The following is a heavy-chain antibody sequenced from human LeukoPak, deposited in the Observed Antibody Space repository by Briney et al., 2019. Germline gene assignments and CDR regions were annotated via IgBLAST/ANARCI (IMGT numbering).Heavy chain of an antibody. CDR3: ARLGSSWSSDY. J-gene: IGHJ4*02. CDR2: FWYDGRRQ. D-gene: IGHD6-13*01. CDR1: GFTFSSYG. V-gene: IGHV3-33*01. Sequence: GGSLRLSCAASGFTFSSYGLHWVRQAPGKGLEWVALFWYDGRRQFYADSVKGRFTISRDDSSNTLFLQMNGLRAEDTAVYYCARLGSSWSSDYWGQGTLVTVSS.